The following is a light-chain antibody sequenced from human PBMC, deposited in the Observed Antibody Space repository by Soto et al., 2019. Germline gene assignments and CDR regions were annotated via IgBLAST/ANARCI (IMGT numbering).Light chain of an antibody. CDR1: SSDIGGNKY. J-gene: IGLJ3*02. V-gene: IGLV2-14*01. CDR3: SSYTTSGTWV. CDR2: EVS. Sequence: QSALTQPASVSGSPGQPITISCTGTSSDIGGNKYVSWHQQNPGKAPQLMIYEVSNRPSGVSNRFSGFKSGNTASLTISGLQAEDEADYYCSSYTTSGTWVFGGGTKLTVL.